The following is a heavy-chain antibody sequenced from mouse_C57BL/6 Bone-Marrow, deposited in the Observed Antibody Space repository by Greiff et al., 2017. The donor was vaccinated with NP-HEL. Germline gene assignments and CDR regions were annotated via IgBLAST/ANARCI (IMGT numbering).Heavy chain of an antibody. Sequence: EVKLQQSGPGLVKPSQSLSLTCSVTGYSITSGYYWNWIRQFPGNKLEWMGYISYDGSNNYNPSLKNRISITRDTSKNQFFLKLNSVTTEDTATYYCAREYGNYGDYAMDYWGQGTSVTVSS. J-gene: IGHJ4*01. V-gene: IGHV3-6*01. CDR3: AREYGNYGDYAMDY. D-gene: IGHD2-1*01. CDR1: GYSITSGYY. CDR2: ISYDGSN.